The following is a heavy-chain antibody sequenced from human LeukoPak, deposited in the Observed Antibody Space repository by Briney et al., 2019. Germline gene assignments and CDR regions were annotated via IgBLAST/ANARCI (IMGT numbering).Heavy chain of an antibody. V-gene: IGHV1-8*02. D-gene: IGHD2-15*01. J-gene: IGHJ5*02. CDR2: MNPNSGNA. CDR3: ASGYCSGGSCYEGWFDH. Sequence: ASVKVSCKASGYTFTSYDINWVRQATGQGLEWMGWMNPNSGNAGYAQNFQGRVTMTRDTSTSSVYMELSSLRSEDTAMYYCASGYCSGGSCYEGWFDHWGQGTLVTVSS. CDR1: GYTFTSYD.